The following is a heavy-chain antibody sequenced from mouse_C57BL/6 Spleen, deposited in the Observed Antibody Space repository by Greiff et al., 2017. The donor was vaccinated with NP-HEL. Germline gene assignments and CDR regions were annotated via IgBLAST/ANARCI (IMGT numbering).Heavy chain of an antibody. J-gene: IGHJ2*01. Sequence: VQLQESGAELVRPGASVKLSCKASGYTFTDYYINWVKQRPGQGLEWIARIYPGSGNTYYNEKFKGKATLTAEKSSSTAYMQLSSLTSEDSAVYFCARWGVTTGFDYWGQGTTLTVSS. CDR2: IYPGSGNT. CDR1: GYTFTDYY. D-gene: IGHD2-2*01. V-gene: IGHV1-76*01. CDR3: ARWGVTTGFDY.